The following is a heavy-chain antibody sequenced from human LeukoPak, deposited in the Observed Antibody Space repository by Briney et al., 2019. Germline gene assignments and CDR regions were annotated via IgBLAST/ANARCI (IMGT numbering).Heavy chain of an antibody. D-gene: IGHD3-9*01. CDR1: GGSISSGGYY. J-gene: IGHJ3*02. CDR2: IYYSGST. Sequence: SQTLSLTCTVSGGSISSGGYYWSWIRQHPGKGLEWIGYIYYSGSTYYNPSLKSRVTISVDTSKNQFSLKLSSVTAADTAVYYCARGVFRLGGDAFDIWGQGTMVTVSS. CDR3: ARGVFRLGGDAFDI. V-gene: IGHV4-31*03.